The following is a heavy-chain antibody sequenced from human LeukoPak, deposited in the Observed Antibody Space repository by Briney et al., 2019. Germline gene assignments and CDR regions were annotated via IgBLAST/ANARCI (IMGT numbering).Heavy chain of an antibody. V-gene: IGHV3-11*04. D-gene: IGHD5-18*01. CDR1: GFTFSDYY. CDR3: ARVGWVNSYALDY. Sequence: GGSLRLSCAASGFTFSDYYMTWIRQAPGKGLEWVSYISSSGSSIYYADSVKGRFTISRDNAKNSLYLQMNSLRAEDTAVYYCARVGWVNSYALDYWGQGTLVTVSS. CDR2: ISSSGSSI. J-gene: IGHJ4*02.